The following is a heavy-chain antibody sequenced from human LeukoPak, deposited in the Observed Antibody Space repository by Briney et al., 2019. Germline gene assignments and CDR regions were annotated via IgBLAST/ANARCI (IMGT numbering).Heavy chain of an antibody. J-gene: IGHJ3*02. Sequence: GGSLRLSCAASGFTFSSYAMNWVRQAPGKGLEWVSLISGGDSSTHYADSVKGRFTISRDNAKNTLYLQMNSLRAEDTAVYYCARDPRGYSYGYLGAFDIWGQGTMVTVSS. CDR2: ISGGDSST. CDR3: ARDPRGYSYGYLGAFDI. V-gene: IGHV3-23*01. CDR1: GFTFSSYA. D-gene: IGHD5-18*01.